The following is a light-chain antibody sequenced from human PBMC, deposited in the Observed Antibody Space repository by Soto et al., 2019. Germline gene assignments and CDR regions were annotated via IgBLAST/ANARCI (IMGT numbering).Light chain of an antibody. CDR3: QVWDSSSDHPI. Sequence: SYELTQPPSVSVAPGKTARITCGGNNIGSKSVHWYQQKPGQAPVVVIYYDSDRPSGIPERFSGSNSGNTATLTFSRVEAGDEADYYCQVWDSSSDHPIFGGGTKLTVL. V-gene: IGLV3-21*04. CDR1: NIGSKS. CDR2: YDS. J-gene: IGLJ2*01.